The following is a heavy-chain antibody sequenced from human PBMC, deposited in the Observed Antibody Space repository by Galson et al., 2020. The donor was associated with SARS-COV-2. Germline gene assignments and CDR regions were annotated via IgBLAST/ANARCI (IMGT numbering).Heavy chain of an antibody. CDR3: ARDQESTIFGVVIIPTDYYYCMDV. J-gene: IGHJ6*02. CDR2: ISSSGSTI. V-gene: IGHV3-48*03. D-gene: IGHD3-3*01. Sequence: TGGSLRLSCAASGFPFSSYEMNWVRQAPGTGLEWVSYISSSGSTIYYEDSVKGRFTISRDNAKNSLYLQMNSLRAEDTAVYYCARDQESTIFGVVIIPTDYYYCMDVWGQGTTVTVSS. CDR1: GFPFSSYE.